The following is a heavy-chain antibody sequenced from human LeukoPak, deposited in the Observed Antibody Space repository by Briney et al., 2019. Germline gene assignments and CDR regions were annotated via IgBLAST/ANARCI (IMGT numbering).Heavy chain of an antibody. CDR3: ARKEVWGSYRDAFDI. CDR1: GGSFSGYY. CDR2: INHSGST. J-gene: IGHJ3*02. Sequence: SETLSLTCAVYGGSFSGYYWSWIRQPPGKGLEWIGEINHSGSTNYNPSLKSRVTISVDTSKNQFSLKLSSVTAADTAVYYCARKEVWGSYRDAFDIWGQGTMVTVSS. V-gene: IGHV4-34*01. D-gene: IGHD3-16*02.